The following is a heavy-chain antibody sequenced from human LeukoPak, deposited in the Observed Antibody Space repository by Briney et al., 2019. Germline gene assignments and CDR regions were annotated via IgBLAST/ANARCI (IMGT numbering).Heavy chain of an antibody. D-gene: IGHD4/OR15-4a*01. Sequence: SETLSLTCNVTGDSITSGGFYWAWIRQSPGKGLEWIGNVYYSGSTQYNPSLKGRGTISMDMPKNQFSLNLKSVSVTDTAIYYCARRDYAAWFDPWGQGTLVTVSS. CDR1: GDSITSGGFY. CDR3: ARRDYAAWFDP. J-gene: IGHJ5*02. CDR2: VYYSGST. V-gene: IGHV4-39*01.